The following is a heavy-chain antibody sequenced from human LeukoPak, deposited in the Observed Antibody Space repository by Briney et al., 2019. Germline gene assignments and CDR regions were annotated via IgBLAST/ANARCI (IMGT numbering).Heavy chain of an antibody. V-gene: IGHV3-23*01. CDR3: ARSIMGLSSAYDI. J-gene: IGHJ3*02. CDR2: ITVSGTNT. Sequence: PGGSLRLSCAASGFTLSSYAMSWVRRAPRKGLEWVSGITVSGTNTYDADSVKGRFTISRDNSKNAVYLQMNSLRAEDTAVYYCARSIMGLSSAYDIWGQGTMVTVSS. D-gene: IGHD3-22*01. CDR1: GFTLSSYA.